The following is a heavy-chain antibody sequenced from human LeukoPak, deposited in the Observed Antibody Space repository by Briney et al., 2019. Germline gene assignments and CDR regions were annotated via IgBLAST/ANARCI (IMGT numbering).Heavy chain of an antibody. Sequence: ASVKVSCKASGYTFTSYGISWVRQAPGQGLEWMGWISVYNGNTNYAQKLQGRVTMTTDTSTSTAYMELRSLRFDDTAVYYCARDLVRFGYGYDAFDIWGQGTMVTVSS. CDR2: ISVYNGNT. CDR3: ARDLVRFGYGYDAFDI. D-gene: IGHD5-18*01. J-gene: IGHJ3*02. V-gene: IGHV1-18*01. CDR1: GYTFTSYG.